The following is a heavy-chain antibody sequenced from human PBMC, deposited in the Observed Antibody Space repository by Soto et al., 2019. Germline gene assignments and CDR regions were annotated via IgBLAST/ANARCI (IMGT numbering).Heavy chain of an antibody. Sequence: KTSETLSLTCAVSGGSISSGGYSWSWIRQPPGKGLEWIGYIYHSGSTYYNPSLKSRVTISVDRSKNQFSLKLSSVTAADTAVYYCARVNQLWSYGMDVWGQGTTVTVSS. V-gene: IGHV4-30-2*01. CDR1: GGSISSGGYS. J-gene: IGHJ6*02. D-gene: IGHD5-18*01. CDR3: ARVNQLWSYGMDV. CDR2: IYHSGST.